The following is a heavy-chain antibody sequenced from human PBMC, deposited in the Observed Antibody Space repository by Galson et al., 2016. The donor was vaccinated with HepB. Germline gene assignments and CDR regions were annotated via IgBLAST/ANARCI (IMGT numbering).Heavy chain of an antibody. D-gene: IGHD3-3*01. CDR1: GYTFTSYD. Sequence: SVKVSCKASGYTFTSYDINWVRQATGQGLEWMGWMYPNSDNSGYAQRFQGRVTMTRHTSMSTAYMELSSLRSDDTAVYFCARGRGISYYGFWSGYSLDYWGQGTLVTVSS. V-gene: IGHV1-8*01. CDR2: MYPNSDNS. J-gene: IGHJ4*02. CDR3: ARGRGISYYGFWSGYSLDY.